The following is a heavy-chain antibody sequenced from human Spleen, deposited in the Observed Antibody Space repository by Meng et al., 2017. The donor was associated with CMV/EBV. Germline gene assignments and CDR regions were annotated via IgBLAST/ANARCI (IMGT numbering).Heavy chain of an antibody. J-gene: IGHJ1*01. D-gene: IGHD2-2*01. CDR2: VTT. Sequence: GSLRLSCTVSGGSISSQYWSWIRQPPGKGLEWIGVTTNYNPSLRSRVTISKDTSKNQFCLKLSSVTAADTAVYYCARGHCSNNSCYEYFQHWGQGTLVTVSS. CDR3: ARGHCSNNSCYEYFQH. CDR1: GGSISSQY. V-gene: IGHV4-59*11.